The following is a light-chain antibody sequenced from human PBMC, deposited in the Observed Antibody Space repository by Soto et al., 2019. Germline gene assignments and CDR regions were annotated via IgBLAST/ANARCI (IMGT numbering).Light chain of an antibody. Sequence: QSALTQPASVSGSPGQSITISCTGTSSDVGSYNLVSWYQQHPGKAPKLIIYEGSKRPSGVSNRFSGSKSGNTASLTISGLQAEDEAEYYCCSYAGSSTLYVVFGGGTKLTVI. CDR1: SSDVGSYNL. V-gene: IGLV2-23*01. J-gene: IGLJ2*01. CDR2: EGS. CDR3: CSYAGSSTLYVV.